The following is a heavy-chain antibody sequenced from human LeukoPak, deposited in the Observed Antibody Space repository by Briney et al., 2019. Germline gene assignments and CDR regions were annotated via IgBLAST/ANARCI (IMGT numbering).Heavy chain of an antibody. J-gene: IGHJ6*02. CDR1: GGTFSSYA. CDR2: IIPIFGIA. Sequence: SVEVSCKASGGTFSSYAISWVRQAPGQGLEWMGRIIPIFGIANYAQKFQGRVTITADKSTSTAYMELSSLRSEDTAVYYCASCDGIGIAARPDYGMDVWGQGTTVTVSS. D-gene: IGHD6-6*01. CDR3: ASCDGIGIAARPDYGMDV. V-gene: IGHV1-69*04.